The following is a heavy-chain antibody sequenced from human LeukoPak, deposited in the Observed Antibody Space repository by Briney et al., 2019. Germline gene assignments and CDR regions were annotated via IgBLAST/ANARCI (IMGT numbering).Heavy chain of an antibody. D-gene: IGHD3-10*01. Sequence: SETLSLTCTVSGSSISRYYWSWLRQPPGKGLEWIGYIYDSGSTNYNPSLKSRVTISLDTSKNQFSLKLSSVTAADTAVYYCARDRPYYYGSGSYYDGFDSWGQGTLVTVSS. V-gene: IGHV4-59*01. CDR1: GSSISRYY. CDR3: ARDRPYYYGSGSYYDGFDS. CDR2: IYDSGST. J-gene: IGHJ4*02.